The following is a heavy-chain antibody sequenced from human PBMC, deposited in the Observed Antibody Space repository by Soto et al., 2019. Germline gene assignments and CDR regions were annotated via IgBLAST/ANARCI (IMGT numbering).Heavy chain of an antibody. V-gene: IGHV4-4*02. CDR1: GGSISSSNW. CDR2: IYHSGST. D-gene: IGHD3-16*01. Sequence: SETLSLTCAVSGGSISSSNWWSWVRQPPGKGLEWIGEIYHSGSTNYNPSLKSRVTISVDKSKNQFSLKLSSVTAADTAVYYCARVLKGIAPERGLYYFDYWGQGTLVTVSS. CDR3: ARVLKGIAPERGLYYFDY. J-gene: IGHJ4*02.